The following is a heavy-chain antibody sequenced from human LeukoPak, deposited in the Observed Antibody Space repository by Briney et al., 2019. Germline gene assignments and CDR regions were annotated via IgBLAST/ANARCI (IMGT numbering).Heavy chain of an antibody. CDR1: GYTFTSYG. V-gene: IGHV1-18*01. Sequence: ASVKVSCKASGYTFTSYGISWVRQAPGQGLEWMGWISAYNGNTNYGQKLQGRVTMTTDTSTSTAYWELRSLRSDATAVYYSARDAYSGTNWFDPWGEGTLVTASS. J-gene: IGHJ5*02. CDR2: ISAYNGNT. CDR3: ARDAYSGTNWFDP. D-gene: IGHD3-10*01.